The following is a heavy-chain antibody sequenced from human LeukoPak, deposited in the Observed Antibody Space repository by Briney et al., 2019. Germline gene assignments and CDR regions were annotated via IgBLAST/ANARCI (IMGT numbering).Heavy chain of an antibody. D-gene: IGHD2-8*01. V-gene: IGHV3-43*01. J-gene: IGHJ3*01. CDR2: AGWAGGTT. CDR3: ARSQSGVFDV. Sequence: GSLRLSCATSGFNFDRYTIHWVRQAPGKGLEWVSLAGWAGGTTFYSDSVRGRFTISRDNAENTLYLQMNSLRAEDTALYYCARSQSGVFDVWGQGTMVTVSS. CDR1: GFNFDRYT.